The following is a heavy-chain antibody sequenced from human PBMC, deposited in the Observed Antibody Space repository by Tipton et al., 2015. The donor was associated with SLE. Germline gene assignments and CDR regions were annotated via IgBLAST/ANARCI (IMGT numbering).Heavy chain of an antibody. D-gene: IGHD1-26*01. CDR1: GFTVSSNY. CDR3: ARERAAESGSDTGCFDP. J-gene: IGHJ5*02. V-gene: IGHV3-66*02. CDR2: IYSGVST. Sequence: SLRLSCAASGFTVSSNYMSWVRQAPGKGLEWVSVIYSGVSTYYADSVKGRFTISRDNSKNTLYLQMNSLRAEDTAVYYCARERAAESGSDTGCFDPWGQGTLVTVSS.